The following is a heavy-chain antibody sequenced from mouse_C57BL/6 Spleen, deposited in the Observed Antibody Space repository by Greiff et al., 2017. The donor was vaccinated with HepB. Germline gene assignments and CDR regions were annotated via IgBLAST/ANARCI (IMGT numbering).Heavy chain of an antibody. CDR3: TYNGDWYFDV. CDR2: IRLKSDNYAT. CDR1: GFTFSNYW. J-gene: IGHJ1*03. V-gene: IGHV6-3*01. Sequence: EVKLVESGGGLVQPGGSMKLSCVASGFTFSNYWMNWVRQSPEKGLEWVAQIRLKSDNYATHYAESVKGRFTISRDDSKSSVYLQMNNLRAEDTGIYYCTYNGDWYFDVWGTGTTVTVSS. D-gene: IGHD1-1*01.